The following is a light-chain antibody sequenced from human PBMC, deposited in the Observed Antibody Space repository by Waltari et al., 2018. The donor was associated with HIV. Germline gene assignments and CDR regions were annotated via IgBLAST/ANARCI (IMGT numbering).Light chain of an antibody. J-gene: IGLJ1*01. V-gene: IGLV2-14*03. CDR3: SSYTSSNTLYV. CDR1: SSDVGGFNY. Sequence: QSALTQPASVSGSPGQSITISCTGTSSDVGGFNYVSWYQQHPGKAPKLMIYDVNNRPSGSSNRFSGSKSGNTGSLTISGLQSEYEADYYCSSYTSSNTLYVFGTGTKVTVL. CDR2: DVN.